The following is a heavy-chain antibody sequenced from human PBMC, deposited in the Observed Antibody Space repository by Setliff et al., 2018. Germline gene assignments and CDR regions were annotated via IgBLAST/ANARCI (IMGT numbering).Heavy chain of an antibody. V-gene: IGHV4-30-2*01. CDR2: IYHSGST. J-gene: IGHJ4*02. CDR3: VRGHYYDSSGYYFSRPDDY. D-gene: IGHD3-22*01. Sequence: SETLSLTCAVSGGSISSGGYSWSWIRQPPGKGLEWIGYIYHSGSTYYNPSLKSLVTISVDRSKNQFSLKLSSVTAADTAECYCVRGHYYDSSGYYFSRPDDYWGQGTLVTVSS. CDR1: GGSISSGGYS.